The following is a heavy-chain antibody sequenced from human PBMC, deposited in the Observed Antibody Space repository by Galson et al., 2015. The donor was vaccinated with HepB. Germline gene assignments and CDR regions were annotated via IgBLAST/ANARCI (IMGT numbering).Heavy chain of an antibody. CDR1: GYAFTSYA. CDR3: ARVGITMRFDP. CDR2: INAGNGNT. V-gene: IGHV1-3*01. J-gene: IGHJ5*02. Sequence: SVKVSCKASGYAFTSYAMHWVRQAPGQRLEWMGWINAGNGNTKYSQKFQGRVTITRDTSASTAYMELSSLRSEDTAVYYCARVGITMRFDPWGQGTLVTVSS. D-gene: IGHD3-22*01.